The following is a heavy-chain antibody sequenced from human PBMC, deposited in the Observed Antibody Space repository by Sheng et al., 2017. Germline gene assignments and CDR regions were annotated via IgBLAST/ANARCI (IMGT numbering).Heavy chain of an antibody. Sequence: EGQLVESGGGLVQPGGSLRLSCVSSGLTFISCEMNWVRQAPGKGLEWVSYISTSDNTIHYADSVKGRFTISRDNAKNSLYLQMNSLRPEDTAVYYCASAYCSSISCYNYYGMDVWGQGTTVTVSS. CDR1: GLTFISCE. J-gene: IGHJ6*02. V-gene: IGHV3-48*03. CDR3: ASAYCSSISCYNYYGMDV. D-gene: IGHD2-2*01. CDR2: ISTSDNTI.